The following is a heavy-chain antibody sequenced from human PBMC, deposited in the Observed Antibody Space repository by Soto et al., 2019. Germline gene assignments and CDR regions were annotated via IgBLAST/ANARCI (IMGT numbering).Heavy chain of an antibody. Sequence: GASVKVSCKASGGTFSSYAISWVRQAPGQGLEWMGGIIPIFGTANYAQKFQGRVTITADESTSTAYMELSSLRSEDTAVYYCATSEWDPPDYYYGMDVWGQGTTVTVSS. V-gene: IGHV1-69*13. CDR2: IIPIFGTA. CDR1: GGTFSSYA. J-gene: IGHJ6*02. D-gene: IGHD1-26*01. CDR3: ATSEWDPPDYYYGMDV.